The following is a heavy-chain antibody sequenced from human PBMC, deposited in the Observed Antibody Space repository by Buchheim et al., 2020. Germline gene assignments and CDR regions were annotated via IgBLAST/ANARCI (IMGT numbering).Heavy chain of an antibody. V-gene: IGHV4-61*01. J-gene: IGHJ6*02. CDR2: IHYSGST. CDR1: GGSVSTSSDF. CDR3: ARDIYYSGMDV. Sequence: QVQLQESGPGLVKPSETLSLTCTVSGGSVSTSSDFWSWIRQAPGKGLEWIGYIHYSGSTNYNRSLKSRVTISIDTSKNQFSLKLSSVTAAGTAVYYCARDIYYSGMDVWGQGTT.